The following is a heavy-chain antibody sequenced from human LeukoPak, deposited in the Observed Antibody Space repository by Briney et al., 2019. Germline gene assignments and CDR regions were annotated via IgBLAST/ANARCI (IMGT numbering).Heavy chain of an antibody. J-gene: IGHJ4*02. Sequence: GGSLRLSCAASGFTFSSYGMHWVRQAPGKGLEWVAFIRSDGGDKYYADSVKGRLTISRDNSRNILYLQMNSLTAEDTAVYYCAKDSSWSFDYWGQGTLATVSS. D-gene: IGHD6-13*01. CDR1: GFTFSSYG. V-gene: IGHV3-30*02. CDR3: AKDSSWSFDY. CDR2: IRSDGGDK.